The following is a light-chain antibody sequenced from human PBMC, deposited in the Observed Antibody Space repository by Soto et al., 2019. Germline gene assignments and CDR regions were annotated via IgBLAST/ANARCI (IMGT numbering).Light chain of an antibody. J-gene: IGKJ5*01. Sequence: DIQMTQSPSSLSAFVGDRVTITCRASQSISTYLNWYQHKPGKAPKLLIYATSSLESGVPSRFSGSGSVTDFTLSISSLQPEDFATYYCQQTYSTHITFGQGTRLEIK. CDR3: QQTYSTHIT. V-gene: IGKV1-39*01. CDR2: ATS. CDR1: QSISTY.